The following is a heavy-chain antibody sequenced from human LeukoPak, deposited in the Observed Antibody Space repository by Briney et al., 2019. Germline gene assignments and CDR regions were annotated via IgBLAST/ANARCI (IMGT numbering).Heavy chain of an antibody. D-gene: IGHD4/OR15-4a*01. CDR3: TRDYGA. CDR1: GFTFSRYW. CDR2: INSDGYST. J-gene: IGHJ5*02. Sequence: GALRLSCAASGFTFSRYWMHWVRQAPGKGLVWVSRINSDGYSTTYADSVKGRFTISRDNAKNTLYLQMNSLRADDTAVYYCTRDYGAWGQGTLVTVSP. V-gene: IGHV3-74*01.